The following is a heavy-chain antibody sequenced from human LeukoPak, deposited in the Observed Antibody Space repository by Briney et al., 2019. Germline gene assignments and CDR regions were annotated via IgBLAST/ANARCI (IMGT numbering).Heavy chain of an antibody. V-gene: IGHV3-20*04. Sequence: PGGSLRLSCAASGFTFGDSGMSWVRRAPGKGLEWVSGIIWNGGITGYADSVKGRFTISRDNAKNSLYLQMNSLRAEDTALYYCARDFVGYCSGGSCYHLAFDIWGQGTMVTVSS. CDR1: GFTFGDSG. CDR3: ARDFVGYCSGGSCYHLAFDI. CDR2: IIWNGGIT. J-gene: IGHJ3*02. D-gene: IGHD2-15*01.